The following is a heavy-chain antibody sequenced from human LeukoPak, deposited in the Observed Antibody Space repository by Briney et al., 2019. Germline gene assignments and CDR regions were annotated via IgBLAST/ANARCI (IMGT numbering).Heavy chain of an antibody. CDR1: GGSISSASYY. D-gene: IGHD6-13*01. J-gene: IGHJ6*03. CDR3: ARVWEAAAKYYYYYMDV. CDR2: IYYSGST. V-gene: IGHV4-39*07. Sequence: PSETLSLTCTVSGGSISSASYYWGWIRQPPGKGLEWIGTIYYSGSTYYNPSLKSRVTISVDTSKNQVSLKLRSVTAADTAVYYCARVWEAAAKYYYYYMDVWGKGTTVTVSS.